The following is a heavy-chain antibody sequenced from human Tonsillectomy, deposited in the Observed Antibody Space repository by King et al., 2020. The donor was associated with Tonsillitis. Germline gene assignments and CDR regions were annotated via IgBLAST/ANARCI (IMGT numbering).Heavy chain of an antibody. V-gene: IGHV3-23*03. CDR2: VYNGGSDGCSRT. CDR3: AKDVYGSGLYYFDY. CDR1: GFTFSSYA. J-gene: IGHJ4*02. Sequence: VQLVESGGGLVQPGGSLRLSCAASGFTFSSYAMSWVRQAPGKGLEWVSGVYNGGSDGCSRTYYADSVRGRFTISRDNSKNTLYLQMNSLRAEDTAVYYCAKDVYGSGLYYFDYWGQGTLVTVSS. D-gene: IGHD3-10*01.